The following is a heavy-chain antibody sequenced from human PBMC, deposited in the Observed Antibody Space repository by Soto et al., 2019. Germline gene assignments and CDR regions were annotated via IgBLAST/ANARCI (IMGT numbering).Heavy chain of an antibody. V-gene: IGHV1-3*01. CDR3: ATPYYYDSSGSFGF. J-gene: IGHJ4*02. CDR2: INAGNGNT. Sequence: ASVKVSCKASGYTFSSYDMHWVRQAPGQRLEWMGWINAGNGNTKYSQKFQGRVTISRDTSASTAYMELSSLRSEDTAVYYRATPYYYDSSGSFGFWGQGTLVTVSS. CDR1: GYTFSSYD. D-gene: IGHD3-22*01.